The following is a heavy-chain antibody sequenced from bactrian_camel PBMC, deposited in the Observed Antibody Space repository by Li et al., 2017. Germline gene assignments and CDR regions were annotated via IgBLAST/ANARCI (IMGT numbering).Heavy chain of an antibody. V-gene: IGHV3S6*01. Sequence: HVQLVESGGGSVQAGGSLTLSCTASGYRYASYCMGWFRQAPGKEREGIASIDSDGTPNYADSVRGRFTVSEDNGKTRLNLQMNSLKLEDTAMYYCAALDAPNEGRYFCEVTNTQLYWPYWGQGTQVTVS. CDR3: AALDAPNEGRYFCEVTNTQLYWPY. D-gene: IGHD1*01. CDR1: GYRYASYC. J-gene: IGHJ4*01. CDR2: IDSDGTP.